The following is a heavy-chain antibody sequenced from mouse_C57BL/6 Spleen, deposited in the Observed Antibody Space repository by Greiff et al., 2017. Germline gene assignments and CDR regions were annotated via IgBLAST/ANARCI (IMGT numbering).Heavy chain of an antibody. CDR1: GYTFTSYW. J-gene: IGHJ2*01. V-gene: IGHV1-69*01. CDR2: IDPSDSYT. Sequence: QVQLQQPGAELVMPGASVKLSCKASGYTFTSYWMHWVKQRPGQGLEWIGEIDPSDSYTNYNQKFKGKSTLTVDKSSNTAYMQLSSRTSEDSAVYYCARSGSDYWGQGTTLPVSS. D-gene: IGHD3-1*01. CDR3: ARSGSDY.